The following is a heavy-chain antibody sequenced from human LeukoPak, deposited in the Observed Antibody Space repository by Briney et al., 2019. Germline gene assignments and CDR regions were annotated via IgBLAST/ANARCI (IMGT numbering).Heavy chain of an antibody. CDR2: IRSSSSYI. CDR3: APGGVVVAATPDPFDY. J-gene: IGHJ4*02. D-gene: IGHD2-15*01. CDR1: GFTFSSYS. V-gene: IGHV3-21*01. Sequence: KSGGSLRLSCAASGFTFSSYSMNWVRQAPGKGLEWVSSIRSSSSYIYYADSVKGRFTISRDNAKNSLYLQMNSLRAEDTAVYYCAPGGVVVAATPDPFDYWGQGTLVTVSS.